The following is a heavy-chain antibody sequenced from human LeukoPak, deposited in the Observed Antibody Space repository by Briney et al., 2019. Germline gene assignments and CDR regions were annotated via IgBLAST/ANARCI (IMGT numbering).Heavy chain of an antibody. CDR1: GGTFSNYA. V-gene: IGHV1-69*01. CDR2: IIPIFGTA. CDR3: ARGLRGYYDSSGYQR. J-gene: IGHJ4*02. Sequence: ASVKVSCKASGGTFSNYAISWVRQAPGQGLEWMGGIIPIFGTANYAQKFQGRVTITADESTSTAYMELSSLRSEDTAVYYCARGLRGYYDSSGYQRWGQGTLVTVSS. D-gene: IGHD3-22*01.